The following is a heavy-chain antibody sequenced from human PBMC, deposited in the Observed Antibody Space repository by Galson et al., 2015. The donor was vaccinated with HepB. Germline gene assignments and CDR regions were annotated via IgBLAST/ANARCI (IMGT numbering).Heavy chain of an antibody. CDR2: IRQDGSEK. Sequence: SLRLSCAASGFTFSSYWMSWVRQAPGKGLEWVANIRQDGSEKYYVDSVKGRFTISRDNAKNSLYLQMNSLRAEDTAVYYCARGEPSGSYRFYSWGPGTLVTVSS. J-gene: IGHJ4*02. D-gene: IGHD1-26*01. V-gene: IGHV3-7*01. CDR1: GFTFSSYW. CDR3: ARGEPSGSYRFYS.